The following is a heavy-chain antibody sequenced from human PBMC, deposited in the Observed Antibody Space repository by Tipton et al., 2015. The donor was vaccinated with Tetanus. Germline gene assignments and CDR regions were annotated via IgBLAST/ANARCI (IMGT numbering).Heavy chain of an antibody. V-gene: IGHV5-51*01. CDR3: ARRLGPYTGDHFWHFDL. D-gene: IGHD7-27*01. Sequence: QLVQSGAEVKKPGGSLKISCSGSGYSFNIYWLAWVRQMPGKGLEWMGIIYPDDSDTRYSPSFQGQVTISADKSTTTAYLQWSSLKASDTAMYYCARRLGPYTGDHFWHFDLWGRGTLVTVSS. CDR2: IYPDDSDT. CDR1: GYSFNIYW. J-gene: IGHJ2*01.